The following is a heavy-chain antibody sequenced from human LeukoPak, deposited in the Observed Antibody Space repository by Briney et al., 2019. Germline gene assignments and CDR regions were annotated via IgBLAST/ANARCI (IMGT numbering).Heavy chain of an antibody. Sequence: SVKVSCKASGGTFSSYAISWVRQAPGQGLEWMGGIIPIFGTANYAQKFQGRVTITTDESTSTAYMELSSLRSEDTAVYYCARSKGYCSGGSCYSDAFDIWGQGTMVTVSS. CDR2: IIPIFGTA. V-gene: IGHV1-69*05. D-gene: IGHD2-15*01. CDR1: GGTFSSYA. J-gene: IGHJ3*02. CDR3: ARSKGYCSGGSCYSDAFDI.